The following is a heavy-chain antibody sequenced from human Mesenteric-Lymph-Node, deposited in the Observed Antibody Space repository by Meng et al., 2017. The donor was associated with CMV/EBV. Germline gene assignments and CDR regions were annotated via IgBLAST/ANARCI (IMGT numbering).Heavy chain of an antibody. D-gene: IGHD7-27*01. J-gene: IGHJ5*02. CDR3: ARVSGASWFDP. Sequence: GGSLRLSCAVSGFPFDDYGMHWVRQVPGKGLEWVSGFSWNTGFTGQADSVKGRFTIPRNSAKNTLYLQMNSLRAEDTAVYYCARVSGASWFDPWGQGTLVTVSS. V-gene: IGHV3-9*01. CDR2: FSWNTGFT. CDR1: GFPFDDYG.